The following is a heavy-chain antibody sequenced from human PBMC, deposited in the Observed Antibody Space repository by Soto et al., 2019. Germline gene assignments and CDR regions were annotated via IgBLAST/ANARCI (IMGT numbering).Heavy chain of an antibody. V-gene: IGHV3-23*01. J-gene: IGHJ4*02. CDR1: GFTFSSYA. D-gene: IGHD4-17*01. CDR2: ISGSGGST. CDR3: AKDPRDYGDYEQNGHTPSDY. Sequence: GGSLRLSCAASGFTFSSYAMSWVRQAPGKGLEWVSAISGSGGSTYYADSVKGRFTISRDNSKNTLYLQMNSLRAEDTAVYYCAKDPRDYGDYEQNGHTPSDYWGQGTLVTVSS.